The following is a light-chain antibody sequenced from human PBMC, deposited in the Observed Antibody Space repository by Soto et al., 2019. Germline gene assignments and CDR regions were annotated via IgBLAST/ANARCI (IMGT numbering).Light chain of an antibody. J-gene: IGKJ4*01. CDR3: QHYYSSPLT. CDR1: QSVSSY. V-gene: IGKV3-11*01. CDR2: DAS. Sequence: EIVLTQSPATLSLSPGERATLSCRASQSVSSYLAWYQQKPGQAPRLLIYDASNRATGIPARFSGSGSGTDFTLTISSLEPEDFAVYYCQHYYSSPLTFGGGTKVEIK.